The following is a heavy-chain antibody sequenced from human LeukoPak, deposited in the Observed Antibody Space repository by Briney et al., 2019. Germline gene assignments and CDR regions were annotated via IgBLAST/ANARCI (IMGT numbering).Heavy chain of an antibody. CDR1: GGSFSGYY. CDR3: ARDRYSYGSGAFFDY. V-gene: IGHV4-34*01. J-gene: IGHJ4*02. Sequence: SETLSLTCAVYGGSFSGYYWGWIRQPPGKGLEWIGEINHSGSTNYNPSLKSRVTISVDTSKNQFSLKLSSVTAADTAVYYCARDRYSYGSGAFFDYWGQGTLVTVSS. CDR2: INHSGST. D-gene: IGHD5-18*01.